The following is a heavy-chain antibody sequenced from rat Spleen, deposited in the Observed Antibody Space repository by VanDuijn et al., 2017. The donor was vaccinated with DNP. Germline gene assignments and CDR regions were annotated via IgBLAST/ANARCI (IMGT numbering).Heavy chain of an antibody. Sequence: EVQLVESGGGLVQPGGSLKLSCAASGFTFSNYDMAWVRQAPTKGLEWVAYITYDGDSTYYRDSVKGRFTISRDNAKSTLYLQMDSLRSEDTATYYCARRGDGYKYFDKWGQGVMVTVSS. CDR3: ARRGDGYKYFDK. V-gene: IGHV5-7*01. J-gene: IGHJ2*01. CDR1: GFTFSNYD. CDR2: ITYDGDST. D-gene: IGHD4-1*01.